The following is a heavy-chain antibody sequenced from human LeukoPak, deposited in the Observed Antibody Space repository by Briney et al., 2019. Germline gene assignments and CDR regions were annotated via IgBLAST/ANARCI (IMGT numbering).Heavy chain of an antibody. Sequence: ASVKVSCKASGYTFTSYGISWVRQAPGQGLEWMGWISAYNGNTNYAQKLQGRVTMTTDTSTSTAYMELSRLRSDDTAVYYCARGDYFVAVGSTVYFDYWGQGTLVTVSS. CDR2: ISAYNGNT. V-gene: IGHV1-18*01. D-gene: IGHD2-2*01. J-gene: IGHJ4*02. CDR3: ARGDYFVAVGSTVYFDY. CDR1: GYTFTSYG.